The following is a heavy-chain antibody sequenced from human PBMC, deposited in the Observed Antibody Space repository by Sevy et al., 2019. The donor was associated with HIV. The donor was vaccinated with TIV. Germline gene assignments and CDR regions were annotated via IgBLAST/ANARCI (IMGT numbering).Heavy chain of an antibody. V-gene: IGHV1-2*02. Sequence: ASVKVSCKASGYTFTGYYMHWVRQAPGQGLEWMGWINPNSGGTNYAKKFQGRVTMTRDTSISTAYMELSRLRSDDTAVYYCARGGSGRGKNWFDPWGQGTLVTVSS. CDR2: INPNSGGT. J-gene: IGHJ5*02. CDR1: GYTFTGYY. CDR3: ARGGSGRGKNWFDP. D-gene: IGHD3-10*01.